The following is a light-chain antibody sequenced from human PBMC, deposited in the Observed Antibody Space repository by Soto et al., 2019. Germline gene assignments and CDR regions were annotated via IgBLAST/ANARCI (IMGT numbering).Light chain of an antibody. J-gene: IGKJ3*01. V-gene: IGKV1-39*01. CDR2: EAS. Sequence: DIQMTQSPSSLSASVGDRVTITCRASQSISNSLNWYQQKPGKAPKVLIFEASSLQSGVPSRFSGSGSGTDFTLTISSLQPEDFVTYYCQQSYRTPLTFGPGTKVDIK. CDR1: QSISNS. CDR3: QQSYRTPLT.